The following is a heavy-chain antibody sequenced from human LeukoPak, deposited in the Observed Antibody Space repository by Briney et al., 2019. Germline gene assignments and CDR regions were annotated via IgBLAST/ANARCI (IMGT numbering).Heavy chain of an antibody. D-gene: IGHD4-17*01. V-gene: IGHV4-34*01. CDR3: ARALTTVTPPYYYYYGMDV. Sequence: KSSETLSLTCAVYGGSFSGYYWSWIRQPPGKGLEWIGEINHSGSTNYNPPLKSRVTISVDASKNQFSLKLSSVTAADTAVYYCARALTTVTPPYYYYYGMDVWGQGTTVTVSS. CDR2: INHSGST. CDR1: GGSFSGYY. J-gene: IGHJ6*02.